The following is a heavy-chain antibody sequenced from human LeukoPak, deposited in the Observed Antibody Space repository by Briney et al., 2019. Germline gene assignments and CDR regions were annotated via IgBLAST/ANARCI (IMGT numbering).Heavy chain of an antibody. J-gene: IGHJ4*02. CDR1: GFTFNNYA. CDR2: ISYDGSDK. D-gene: IGHD4-17*01. Sequence: GGSLRLSCAASGFTFNNYAMHWVRQAPGKGLEWVAVISYDGSDKHYADSVKGRFTISRDNSKNTLYLQMNSLRGEDTAVYYCARGSSTVTSKTTFDYWGQGTLVTVSS. V-gene: IGHV3-30-3*01. CDR3: ARGSSTVTSKTTFDY.